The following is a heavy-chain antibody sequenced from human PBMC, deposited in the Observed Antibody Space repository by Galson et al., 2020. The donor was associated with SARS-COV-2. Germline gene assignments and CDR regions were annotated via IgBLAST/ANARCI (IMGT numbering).Heavy chain of an antibody. CDR2: IYSEGSST. Sequence: GGSLRLSCAASGFTFSSYWMHWVRQAPGKGLVWVSRIYSEGSSTSYADSVKGRFTISGDNAKNTLYPQMNSLRAEDTAVYYCARGDMGNDDFDYWGQGTLVTVAS. J-gene: IGHJ4*02. V-gene: IGHV3-74*01. D-gene: IGHD7-27*01. CDR3: ARGDMGNDDFDY. CDR1: GFTFSSYW.